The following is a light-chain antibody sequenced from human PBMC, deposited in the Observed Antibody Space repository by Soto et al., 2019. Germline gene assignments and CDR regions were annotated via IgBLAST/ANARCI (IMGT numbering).Light chain of an antibody. CDR3: QQYGSSLRWT. Sequence: ERVMTQSPATLSVSPGERATLSCRASQSVSSNLAWYQQKPGQAPRHLIYGASNRANGIPARFSGSGSGTDLTLTISRLEPEDFAVYYCQQYGSSLRWTFGQGTKVDIK. V-gene: IGKV3-20*01. CDR1: QSVSSN. CDR2: GAS. J-gene: IGKJ1*01.